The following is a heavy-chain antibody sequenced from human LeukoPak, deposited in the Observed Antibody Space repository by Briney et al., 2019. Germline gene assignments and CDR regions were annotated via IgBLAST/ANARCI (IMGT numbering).Heavy chain of an antibody. CDR2: ISGSGGRT. D-gene: IGHD4-17*01. Sequence: GGSLRLSCAASGFTFSSYAMSWVRQAPGKGLEWVSTISGSGGRTYYADSVKGRFTVSRDNSKNTLFLQMNSLRVEDTAVYYCARDIGGLDGDGLDYWGQGTLVSVSS. CDR3: ARDIGGLDGDGLDY. J-gene: IGHJ4*02. V-gene: IGHV3-23*01. CDR1: GFTFSSYA.